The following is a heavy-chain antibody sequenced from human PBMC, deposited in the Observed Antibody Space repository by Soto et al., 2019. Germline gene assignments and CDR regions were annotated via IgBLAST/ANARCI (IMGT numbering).Heavy chain of an antibody. J-gene: IGHJ2*01. Sequence: GGSRRLSCAASGFTFSSYAMHWVRQAPGKGLEWVAVISYDGSNKYYADSVKGRFTISRDNSKNTLYLEMNSLRVEDTAVYYCAKDGSGQWLVTSTSWYFDLWGRGTLVTVSS. CDR3: AKDGSGQWLVTSTSWYFDL. V-gene: IGHV3-30-3*01. CDR1: GFTFSSYA. CDR2: ISYDGSNK. D-gene: IGHD6-19*01.